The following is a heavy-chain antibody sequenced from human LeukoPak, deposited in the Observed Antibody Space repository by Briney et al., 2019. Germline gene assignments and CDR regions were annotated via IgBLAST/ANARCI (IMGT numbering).Heavy chain of an antibody. D-gene: IGHD1-26*01. Sequence: GGSLRLSCAASGFTFSSYSMTWVRQAPGKGLEWVSYISSSSSTIYYADSVKGRFTISRDNAKNSLYLQMNSLRDEDTAVYYCARDRRPWELLMAFDIWGQGTMVTVSS. CDR2: ISSSSSTI. CDR3: ARDRRPWELLMAFDI. V-gene: IGHV3-48*02. J-gene: IGHJ3*02. CDR1: GFTFSSYS.